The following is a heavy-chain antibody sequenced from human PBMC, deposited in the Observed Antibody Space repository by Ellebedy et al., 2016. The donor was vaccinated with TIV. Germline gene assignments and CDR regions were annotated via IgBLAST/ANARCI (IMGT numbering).Heavy chain of an antibody. V-gene: IGHV3-7*03. CDR3: VGPHWLVYS. CDR1: GFTFSDHW. D-gene: IGHD6-19*01. J-gene: IGHJ5*02. CDR2: IRPDGIDT. Sequence: PGGSLRLSCAASGFTFSDHWMSWDRQAPGKGPEWVANIRPDGIDTNYVDSVRGRFTISRDNAGNPLYLQMKSLSVDDTAVYYCVGPHWLVYSWGQGTLVTVSS.